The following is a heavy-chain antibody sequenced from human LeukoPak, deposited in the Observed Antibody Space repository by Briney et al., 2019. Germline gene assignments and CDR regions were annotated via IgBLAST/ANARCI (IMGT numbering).Heavy chain of an antibody. Sequence: ASVKVSCKASGYTFTSYAMHWVRQAPGQRLEWMGWINAGNGNTKYSQKFQGRVTITRDTSASTAYMELSSLRSEDTAVYYCVRDWVTGSGSYYYYGMDVWGQGTTVTVSS. CDR3: VRDWVTGSGSYYYYGMDV. J-gene: IGHJ6*02. CDR2: INAGNGNT. V-gene: IGHV1-3*01. D-gene: IGHD1-26*01. CDR1: GYTFTSYA.